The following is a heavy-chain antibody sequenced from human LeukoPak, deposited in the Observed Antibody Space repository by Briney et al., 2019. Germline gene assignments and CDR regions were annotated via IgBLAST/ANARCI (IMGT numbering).Heavy chain of an antibody. J-gene: IGHJ5*02. CDR3: ARVFYDSSGYYYVHWFDP. D-gene: IGHD3-22*01. V-gene: IGHV4-59*01. CDR1: GGSICSYY. Sequence: PSETLSLTCTVSGGSICSYYWSWIRQPPGKGLEWIGYIYYSGSTNYNPSLKSRVTISVDTSKNQFSLKLSSVTAADTAVYYCARVFYDSSGYYYVHWFDPWGQGTLVTVSS. CDR2: IYYSGST.